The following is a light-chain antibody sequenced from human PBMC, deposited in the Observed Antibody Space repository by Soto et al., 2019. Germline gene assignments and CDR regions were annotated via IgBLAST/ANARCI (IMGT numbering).Light chain of an antibody. Sequence: EIVLTQSPGTLSLSPGERATLSCRASQSVSSTYLAWYQQKPGQAPRLLIYDASGRATGIPGRFSGSGSGTDYPLTIHRLEPEDFGVYYCQQYGTSPFTFRPGTKVHI. J-gene: IGKJ3*01. V-gene: IGKV3-20*01. CDR3: QQYGTSPFT. CDR1: QSVSSTY. CDR2: DAS.